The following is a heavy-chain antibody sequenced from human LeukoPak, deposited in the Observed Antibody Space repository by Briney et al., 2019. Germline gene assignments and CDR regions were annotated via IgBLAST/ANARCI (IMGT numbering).Heavy chain of an antibody. CDR2: ISRSGGNT. D-gene: IGHD3-22*01. Sequence: GGSLRLSCAASGFTFNTYAMTWVRQAPGKGLEWVSSISRSGGNTYYADSVKGRFTISRDNSKNTLFLQMNSLRAEDTAVYYCAHLRGYYDSSGSDYWGQGTLVTVSS. J-gene: IGHJ4*02. CDR1: GFTFNTYA. V-gene: IGHV3-23*01. CDR3: AHLRGYYDSSGSDY.